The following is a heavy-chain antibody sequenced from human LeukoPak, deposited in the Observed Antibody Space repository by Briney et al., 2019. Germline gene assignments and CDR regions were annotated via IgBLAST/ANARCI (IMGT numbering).Heavy chain of an antibody. Sequence: SETLSLTCTVSGGSISSYYWSWIRQPPGKGLEWIGYIYYSGSTNYNPSLKSRVTISVGTSKNQFSLKLSSVTAADTAVYYCARDRRYCSSTSCYSHNWFDPWGQGTLVTVSS. CDR2: IYYSGST. J-gene: IGHJ5*02. V-gene: IGHV4-59*01. CDR3: ARDRRYCSSTSCYSHNWFDP. CDR1: GGSISSYY. D-gene: IGHD2-2*01.